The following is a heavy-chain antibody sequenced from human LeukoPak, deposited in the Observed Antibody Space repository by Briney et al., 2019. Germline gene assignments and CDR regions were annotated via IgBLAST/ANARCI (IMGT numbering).Heavy chain of an antibody. CDR3: ARGLAARTSPLGY. J-gene: IGHJ4*02. CDR1: GGSISSYY. V-gene: IGHV4-34*01. D-gene: IGHD6-6*01. Sequence: SETLSLTCTVSGGSISSYYWSWIRQPPGKGLEWIGEINHSGSTNYNPSLKSRVTISVDTSKNQFSLKLSSVTAADTAVYYCARGLAARTSPLGYWGQGTLVTVSS. CDR2: INHSGST.